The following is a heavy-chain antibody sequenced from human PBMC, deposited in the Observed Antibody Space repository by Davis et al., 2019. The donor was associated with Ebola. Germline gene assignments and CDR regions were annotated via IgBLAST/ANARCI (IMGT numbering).Heavy chain of an antibody. CDR3: AIPDCSGANCYSVYIKN. V-gene: IGHV3-30-3*01. D-gene: IGHD2-15*01. CDR2: ISYDGSNK. Sequence: GGSLRLSCAASGFTFSSYWMSWVRQAPGKGLEWVAVISYDGSNKYYADSVKGRFTISRDNSKNTLYLQMNSLRAEDTAVYYCAIPDCSGANCYSVYIKNWGQGTLVTVSS. CDR1: GFTFSSYW. J-gene: IGHJ4*02.